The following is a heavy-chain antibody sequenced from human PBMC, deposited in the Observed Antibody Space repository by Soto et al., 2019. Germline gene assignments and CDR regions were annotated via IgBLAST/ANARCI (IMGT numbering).Heavy chain of an antibody. D-gene: IGHD3-22*01. CDR1: GFTFSTFD. CDR2: ISSDSTTT. V-gene: IGHV3-48*03. CDR3: ASGPRIVVGKSFDY. Sequence: EVKLVESGGEMVQPGGSLRLSCAASGFTFSTFDMNWVRQAPGKGLEWLSSISSDSTTTYYADSVKGRFTISRDNLKNSLDLLMKNLRSEDTGIYYCASGPRIVVGKSFDYWGRGTVVTVSS. J-gene: IGHJ4*02.